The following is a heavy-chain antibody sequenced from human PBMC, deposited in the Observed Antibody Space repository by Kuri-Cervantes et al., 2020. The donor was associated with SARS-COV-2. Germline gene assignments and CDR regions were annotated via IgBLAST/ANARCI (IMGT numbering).Heavy chain of an antibody. CDR3: ASILPDSSGWYGY. CDR2: MNPNSGNT. V-gene: IGHV1-8*01. CDR1: GYTFTSYD. Sequence: ASVKVSCEASGYTFTSYDINWVRQATGQGLEWMGWMNPNSGNTGYAQKFQGRVTMTRNTSISTAYMELSSLRSEDTAVYYCASILPDSSGWYGYWGQGTLVTVSS. J-gene: IGHJ4*02. D-gene: IGHD6-19*01.